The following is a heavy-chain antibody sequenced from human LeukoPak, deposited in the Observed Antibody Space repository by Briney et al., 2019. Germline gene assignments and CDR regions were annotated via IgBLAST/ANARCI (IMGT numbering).Heavy chain of an antibody. CDR2: INPNSGGT. CDR1: GYTFTGYY. V-gene: IGHV1-2*02. Sequence: ASVKVSCKASGYTFTGYYMHWVRQASGQGLEWMGWINPNSGGTNYAQKFQGRVTMTRDTSISTAYMELSRLRSDDTAVYYCARALFDYGSVPGGYWGQGTLVTVSS. J-gene: IGHJ4*02. CDR3: ARALFDYGSVPGGY. D-gene: IGHD3-10*01.